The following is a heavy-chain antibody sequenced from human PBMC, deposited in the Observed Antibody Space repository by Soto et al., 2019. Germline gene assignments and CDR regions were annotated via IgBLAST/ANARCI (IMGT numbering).Heavy chain of an antibody. V-gene: IGHV1-18*01. Sequence: GASVKVSCTASGYTFTSYGISWVRQAPGQGLEWMGWISAYNVNTNYAQKLQGRVTMTTDTSTSTAYMELRSLRSDDTAVYYCARDFRVIVVVPAATDFDIWGQGTMVTVSS. CDR1: GYTFTSYG. D-gene: IGHD2-2*01. CDR3: ARDFRVIVVVPAATDFDI. J-gene: IGHJ3*02. CDR2: ISAYNVNT.